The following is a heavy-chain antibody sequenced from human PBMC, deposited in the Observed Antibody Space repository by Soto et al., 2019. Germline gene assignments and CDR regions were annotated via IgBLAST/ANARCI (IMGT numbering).Heavy chain of an antibody. Sequence: GGSLRLSCAASGFTFSSYGMHWVRQAPGKGLEWVAVISYDGSNKYYADSAKGRFTISRDNSKNTLYLQMNSLRAEDTAVYYCAKDRILYGVKYYFDYWGQGTLVTVSS. CDR3: AKDRILYGVKYYFDY. CDR2: ISYDGSNK. D-gene: IGHD4-17*01. CDR1: GFTFSSYG. J-gene: IGHJ4*02. V-gene: IGHV3-30*18.